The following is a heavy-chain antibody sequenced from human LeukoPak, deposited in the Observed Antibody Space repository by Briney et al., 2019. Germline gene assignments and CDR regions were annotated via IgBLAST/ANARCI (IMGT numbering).Heavy chain of an antibody. D-gene: IGHD5-12*01. CDR1: GFTFSSYA. J-gene: IGHJ6*03. CDR2: ICGSGGST. V-gene: IGHV3-23*01. CDR3: AKEAGYDSYYYYMYV. Sequence: SGGSLRLSCAASGFTFSSYAMSWVRQAPGGGLVWVSAICGSGGSTYSADSVKGRCTISRDNAKNTLYLQMNSLRAEDTAVYYCAKEAGYDSYYYYMYVWGKGTTVTVSS.